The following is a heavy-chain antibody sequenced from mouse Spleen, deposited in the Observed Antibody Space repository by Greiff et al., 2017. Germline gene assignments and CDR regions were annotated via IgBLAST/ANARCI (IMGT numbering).Heavy chain of an antibody. CDR2: IDPENGDT. CDR1: GFNIKDDY. CDR3: TTARATSFFDY. D-gene: IGHD3-1*01. V-gene: IGHV14-4*01. Sequence: VQLKESGAELVRPGASVKLSCTASGFNIKDDYMHWVKQRPEQGLEWIGWIDPENGDTEYASKFQGKATITADTSSNTAYLQLSSLTSEDTAVYYCTTARATSFFDYWGQGTTLTVSS. J-gene: IGHJ2*01.